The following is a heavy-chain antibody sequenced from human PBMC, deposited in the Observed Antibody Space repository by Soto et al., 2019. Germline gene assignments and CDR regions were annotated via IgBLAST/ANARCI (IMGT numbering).Heavy chain of an antibody. CDR3: ATYSSSSTYYYYGMDV. Sequence: QVQLVQSGAEVKKPGSSVKVSCKASGGTFSSYAISWVRQAPGQGLEWMGGIIPIFGTANYAQKFQGRVTITADESTSTAYMELSSLSSEATAVYYCATYSSSSTYYYYGMDVWGQGTTVTVSS. D-gene: IGHD6-6*01. V-gene: IGHV1-69*01. J-gene: IGHJ6*02. CDR2: IIPIFGTA. CDR1: GGTFSSYA.